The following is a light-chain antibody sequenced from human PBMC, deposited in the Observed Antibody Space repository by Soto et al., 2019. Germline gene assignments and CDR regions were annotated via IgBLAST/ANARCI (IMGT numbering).Light chain of an antibody. CDR1: QRINKW. V-gene: IGKV1-5*01. J-gene: IGKJ1*01. Sequence: DIQMTQSPSTLSASIGDRVTITCRASQRINKWLAWHQQKPGKAPKLLIYDASSLQSGVPPRFSGRGSGTEFTLTIRSLQPDDISTYYCQQYSSYSAWTFGEGTNVEIK. CDR3: QQYSSYSAWT. CDR2: DAS.